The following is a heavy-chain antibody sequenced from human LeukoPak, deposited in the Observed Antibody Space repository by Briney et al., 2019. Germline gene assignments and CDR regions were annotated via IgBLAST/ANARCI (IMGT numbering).Heavy chain of an antibody. CDR1: GFTFSSYW. CDR3: ARSTIAVKGGLD. V-gene: IGHV3-74*01. Sequence: GGSLRLSCAASGFTFSSYWMHWVRKAPGKGLVWVSRINSDGSSTSYADSVKGRFTISRDNAKNTLYLQMNSLRAEDTAVYYCARSTIAVKGGLDWGQGTLVTVSS. CDR2: INSDGSST. J-gene: IGHJ4*02. D-gene: IGHD6-19*01.